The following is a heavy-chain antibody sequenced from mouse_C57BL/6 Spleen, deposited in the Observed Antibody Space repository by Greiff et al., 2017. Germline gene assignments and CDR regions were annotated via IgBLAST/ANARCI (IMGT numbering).Heavy chain of an antibody. J-gene: IGHJ4*01. CDR3: ARWEPWYAMDY. CDR1: GYTFTSYW. D-gene: IGHD4-1*01. CDR2: IDPSDSET. Sequence: VQLQESGAELVRPGSSVKLSCKASGYTFTSYWMHWVKQRPIQGLAWIGNIDPSDSETHYNQKFKDKATLTVDKSSSTAYMQLSSLTSEDSAVYYGARWEPWYAMDYWGQGTSVTVSS. V-gene: IGHV1-52*01.